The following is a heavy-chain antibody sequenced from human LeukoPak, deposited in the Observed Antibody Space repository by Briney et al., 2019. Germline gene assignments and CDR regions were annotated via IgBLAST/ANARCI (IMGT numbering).Heavy chain of an antibody. CDR2: INPSGGST. D-gene: IGHD5-12*01. V-gene: IGHV1-46*01. CDR1: GYTFTSYY. J-gene: IGHJ4*02. Sequence: ASVKVSCKASGYTFTSYYMHWVRQAPGQGLEWMGIINPSGGSTSYAQKFQGRVTMTRDASTSTVYMELSSLRSEDTAVYYCAGSMVATSIFDYWGQGTLVTVSS. CDR3: AGSMVATSIFDY.